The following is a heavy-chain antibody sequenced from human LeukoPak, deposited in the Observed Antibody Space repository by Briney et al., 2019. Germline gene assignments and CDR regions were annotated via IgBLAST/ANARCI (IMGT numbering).Heavy chain of an antibody. CDR2: IYSGGNT. V-gene: IGHV3-53*05. J-gene: IGHJ4*02. CDR1: GFTVSSNY. CDR3: AKDRSTGWYGGFDY. D-gene: IGHD6-19*01. Sequence: GGSLRLSCAASGFTVSSNYMSWVRQAPGKGLEWVSVIYSGGNTYYGDSVKGRFTVSRDNSKNTLYLQMNSLRPEDTAVYFCAKDRSTGWYGGFDYWGQGALVTVS.